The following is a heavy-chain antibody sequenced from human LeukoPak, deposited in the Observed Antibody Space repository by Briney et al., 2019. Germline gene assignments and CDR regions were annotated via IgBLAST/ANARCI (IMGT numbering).Heavy chain of an antibody. Sequence: EASVKVSCKASGYTFTGYYMHGVRQAPGQGLEGMGWIKPNSGGTNYAQKFQGRVTMTRDTYIRTGYMELSRLRSDDTAVYYCARYSGYDPFDYWGQGTLVTVSS. CDR2: IKPNSGGT. V-gene: IGHV1-2*02. CDR1: GYTFTGYY. D-gene: IGHD5-12*01. J-gene: IGHJ4*02. CDR3: ARYSGYDPFDY.